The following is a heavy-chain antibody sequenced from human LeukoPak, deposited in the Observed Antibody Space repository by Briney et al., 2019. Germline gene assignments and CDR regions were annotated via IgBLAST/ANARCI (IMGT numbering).Heavy chain of an antibody. CDR2: IIPIFGTA. Sequence: SVRVSCKASGGTSSSYAISWVRQAPGQGLEWMGGIIPIFGTANYAQKFQGRVTITADESTSTAYMELSSLRSEDTAVYYCARSAFHVDTAMVPWGYYYYYMDVWGKGTTVTISS. V-gene: IGHV1-69*13. CDR3: ARSAFHVDTAMVPWGYYYYYMDV. D-gene: IGHD5-18*01. J-gene: IGHJ6*03. CDR1: GGTSSSYA.